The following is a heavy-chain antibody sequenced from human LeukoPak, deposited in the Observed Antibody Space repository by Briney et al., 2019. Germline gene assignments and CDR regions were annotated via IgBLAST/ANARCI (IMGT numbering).Heavy chain of an antibody. CDR2: IYYSGTT. D-gene: IGHD3-22*01. V-gene: IGHV4-39*01. Sequence: KSSETLSLTCTVSDGSISSSSYYWGWIRQPPGKGLEWIGSIYYSGTTYYNPSLKSRVTISVDTSKNQFSLKPSSVTAADTAVYYCARKDYYDTSGSPSPFDYWGQGTLATVSS. CDR1: DGSISSSSYY. CDR3: ARKDYYDTSGSPSPFDY. J-gene: IGHJ4*02.